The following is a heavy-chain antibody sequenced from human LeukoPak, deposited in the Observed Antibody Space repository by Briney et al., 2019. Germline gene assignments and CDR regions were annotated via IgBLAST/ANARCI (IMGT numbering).Heavy chain of an antibody. J-gene: IGHJ4*02. D-gene: IGHD4-17*01. CDR2: IYHSGST. Sequence: PSETLSLTCTVSGGSIGSGGYYWSWIRQPPGKGLEWIGYIYHSGSTYYNPSLKSRVTISVDRSKNQFSLKLSSVTAADTAVYYCARNDYGDYFDYWGQGTLVTVSS. CDR3: ARNDYGDYFDY. V-gene: IGHV4-30-2*01. CDR1: GGSIGSGGYY.